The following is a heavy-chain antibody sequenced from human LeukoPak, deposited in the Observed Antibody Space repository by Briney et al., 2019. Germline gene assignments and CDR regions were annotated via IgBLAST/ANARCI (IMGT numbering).Heavy chain of an antibody. CDR2: IYYSGST. V-gene: IGHV4-39*01. CDR1: GGAISSTAYY. D-gene: IGHD3-10*01. J-gene: IGHJ4*02. Sequence: SETLSLTXNVSGGAISSTAYYWGWIRQPPGKGLEWIGSIYYSGSTYYNPSLKSRVTISVDTSHNQFSLKLNSVTAADTALYYCARHPAYGSRNWRAYYFDSWGQGTLVTVSS. CDR3: ARHPAYGSRNWRAYYFDS.